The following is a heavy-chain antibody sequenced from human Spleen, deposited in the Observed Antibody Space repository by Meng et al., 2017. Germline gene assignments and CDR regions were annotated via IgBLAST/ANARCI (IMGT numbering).Heavy chain of an antibody. D-gene: IGHD3-10*01. CDR2: IRSKAYGGAT. J-gene: IGHJ4*02. V-gene: IGHV3-49*03. Sequence: GESLKISCTASGFTFGDYAMSWFRQAPGKGLEWVGFIRSKAYGGATEYAASVKGRFTISRDDSKSIAYLQMNSLKTEDTAVYYCSSTGEVWFGELYFDYWGQGTLVTVSS. CDR3: SSTGEVWFGELYFDY. CDR1: GFTFGDYA.